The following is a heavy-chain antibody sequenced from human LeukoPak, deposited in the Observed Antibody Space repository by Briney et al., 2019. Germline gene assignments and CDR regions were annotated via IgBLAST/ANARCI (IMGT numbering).Heavy chain of an antibody. CDR1: GFTVSSNY. Sequence: GGSLRLSCAASGFTVSSNYMNWVRQAPGKGLEWVSSISSSSDYIYYADSVKGRFTIFRDNAKNSLYLQMNSLRVEDSAVYYCARDSGSSWREGLNYWGQGTLVTVSS. CDR2: ISSSSDYI. D-gene: IGHD6-13*01. CDR3: ARDSGSSWREGLNY. V-gene: IGHV3-21*01. J-gene: IGHJ4*02.